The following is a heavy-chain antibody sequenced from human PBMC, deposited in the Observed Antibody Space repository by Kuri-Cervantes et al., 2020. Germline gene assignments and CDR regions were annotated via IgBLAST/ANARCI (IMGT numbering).Heavy chain of an antibody. D-gene: IGHD6-13*01. CDR2: INPNTGGT. V-gene: IGHV1-2*02. J-gene: IGHJ3*02. Sequence: ASVKVSCKASGYTFTGYYMHWVRQAPGQGLEWLGWINPNTGGTNSAQKFQGRVTMTGDTSINAAHMESSRLTSDDTAVYYCARFESMAQQLLAYDAFDIWGQGTMVTVSS. CDR3: ARFESMAQQLLAYDAFDI. CDR1: GYTFTGYY.